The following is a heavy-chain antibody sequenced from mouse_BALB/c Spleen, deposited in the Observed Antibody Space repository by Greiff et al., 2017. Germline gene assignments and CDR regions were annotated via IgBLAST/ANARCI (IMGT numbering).Heavy chain of an antibody. CDR2: ISSGGSYT. D-gene: IGHD1-1*01. Sequence: EVKLEESGGGLVKPGGSLKLSCAASGFTFSSYAMSWVRQTPEKRLEWVATISSGGSYTYYPDSVKGRFTISRDNAKNTLYLQMSSLRSEDTAMYYCARQALTTVAEDAMDYWGQGTSVTVSS. J-gene: IGHJ4*01. V-gene: IGHV5-9-3*01. CDR1: GFTFSSYA. CDR3: ARQALTTVAEDAMDY.